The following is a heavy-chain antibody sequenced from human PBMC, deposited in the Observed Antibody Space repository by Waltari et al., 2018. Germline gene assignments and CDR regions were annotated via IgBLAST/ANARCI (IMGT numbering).Heavy chain of an antibody. V-gene: IGHV3-21*02. D-gene: IGHD3-22*01. CDR2: ISSASSYT. CDR1: GFTFNLYT. CDR3: VRKSSSGNTYNFDS. Sequence: EVQLVESGGGLVKPGGSLRLSRAASGFTFNLYTMNWVRQGPGKGLEWGSSISSASSYTYYADSLKGRFTISRDNTKNSLYLQMNSLRAEDTAVYYCVRKSSSGNTYNFDSWGQGTLVTVSS. J-gene: IGHJ4*02.